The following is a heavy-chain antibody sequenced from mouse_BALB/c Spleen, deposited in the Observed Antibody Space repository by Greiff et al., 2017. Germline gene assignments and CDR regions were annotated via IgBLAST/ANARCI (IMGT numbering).Heavy chain of an antibody. CDR3: ARGIPAGFDY. V-gene: IGHV5-17*02. J-gene: IGHJ2*01. CDR2: ISSGSSTI. Sequence: EVKLMESGGGLVQPGGSRKLSCAASGFTFSSFGMHWVRQAPEKGLEWVAYISSGSSTIYYADTVKGRFTISRDNPKNTLFLQMTSLRSEDTAMYYCARGIPAGFDYWGQGTTLTVSS. CDR1: GFTFSSFG.